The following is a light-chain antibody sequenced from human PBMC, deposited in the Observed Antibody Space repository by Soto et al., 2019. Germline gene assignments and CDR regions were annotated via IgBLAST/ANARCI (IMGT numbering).Light chain of an antibody. V-gene: IGKV1-5*01. CDR1: QCINNW. Sequence: GDRVTINFRASQCINNWLACYQKKTGKAPNLLIYDASSLESGVPSRFSSSGSGTEFTLTISSLQPDDFATYYCQHYNSFPLTFGGGTKVEIK. J-gene: IGKJ4*01. CDR3: QHYNSFPLT. CDR2: DAS.